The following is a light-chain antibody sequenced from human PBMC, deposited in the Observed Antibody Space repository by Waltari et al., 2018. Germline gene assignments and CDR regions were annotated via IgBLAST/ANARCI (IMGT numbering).Light chain of an antibody. CDR1: QSVGRT. Sequence: EIVLTQSPGTLSLSPGERATLSCRTSQSVGRTLAWYQQRPGQAPRLLIYGASIRATGIPGRFSGSGSGTDFSLTINRLEPEDFAVYFCQHYVRLPVTFGQGTKVEIK. V-gene: IGKV3-20*01. J-gene: IGKJ1*01. CDR3: QHYVRLPVT. CDR2: GAS.